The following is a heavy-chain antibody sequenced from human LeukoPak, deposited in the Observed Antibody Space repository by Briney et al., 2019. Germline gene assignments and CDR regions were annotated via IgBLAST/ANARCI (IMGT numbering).Heavy chain of an antibody. CDR2: ISYDGSNK. Sequence: QPGGSLRLSCAASGVTFSSCAMHWVRQAPGKGLEWVALISYDGSNKYYADSVKGRFTISRDNAKKSVHLQMNSLRAEDTAVYYCARGASVVAGSDNAFDIWGQGTMVTVSS. V-gene: IGHV3-30*04. J-gene: IGHJ3*02. D-gene: IGHD6-19*01. CDR1: GVTFSSCA. CDR3: ARGASVVAGSDNAFDI.